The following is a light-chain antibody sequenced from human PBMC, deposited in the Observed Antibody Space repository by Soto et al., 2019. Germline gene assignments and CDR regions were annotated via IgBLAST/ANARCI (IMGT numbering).Light chain of an antibody. CDR3: QHYGGSPVT. Sequence: EIVLTQSPGTLSLSPGERATLSCRASQSVSNNYLAWYQQKPGQAPRLLIYGASSRATGIPDRFSGSGSGTDFTLTITRLEPEDFAVYYCQHYGGSPVTFGRGTRLEIK. V-gene: IGKV3-20*01. CDR1: QSVSNNY. CDR2: GAS. J-gene: IGKJ5*01.